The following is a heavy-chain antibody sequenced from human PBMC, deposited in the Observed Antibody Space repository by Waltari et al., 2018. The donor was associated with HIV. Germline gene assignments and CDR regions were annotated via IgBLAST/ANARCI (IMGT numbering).Heavy chain of an antibody. Sequence: EVQLVESGGGLVQPGGSLRLSCAASGFAFSSSWRSGVRPAPGKGLEWVANIKQDGSEKSYVDSVKGRFTILRDNAKNSLYLQMNSLRAEDTAVYYCAREDYGDSPLHPSDYWGRGTLVTVSS. CDR1: GFAFSSSW. D-gene: IGHD4-17*01. J-gene: IGHJ4*02. V-gene: IGHV3-7*01. CDR3: AREDYGDSPLHPSDY. CDR2: IKQDGSEK.